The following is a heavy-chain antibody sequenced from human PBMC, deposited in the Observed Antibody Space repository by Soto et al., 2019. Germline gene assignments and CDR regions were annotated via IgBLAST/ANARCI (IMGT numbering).Heavy chain of an antibody. D-gene: IGHD4-17*01. CDR1: GFTFSSYA. Sequence: GGSLRLSCAASGFTFSSYAMSWVRQAPGKGLEWVSAISGGGGSTYYADSVKGRFTISRDNSKNTLYLQMNSLRAEDTAVYYCAKDRDYGDYSGYYFDYWGQGTLVTVSS. V-gene: IGHV3-23*01. J-gene: IGHJ4*02. CDR2: ISGGGGST. CDR3: AKDRDYGDYSGYYFDY.